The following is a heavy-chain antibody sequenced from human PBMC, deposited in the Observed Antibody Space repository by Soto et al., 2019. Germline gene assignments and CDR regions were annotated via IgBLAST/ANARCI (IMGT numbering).Heavy chain of an antibody. CDR2: VKRKIDGETT. CDR3: TTGSVEGL. CDR1: DFRISNAW. V-gene: IGHV3-15*07. J-gene: IGHJ6*02. Sequence: EVQLVESGGGLVKPGGSLRLSCAASDFRISNAWMNWVRQAPGKGLEWVGRVKRKIDGETTDYAAPVKGRFTISRDDSNNMVYLQMNSLKADDTAVYYCTTGSVEGLWGQGTTVTVSS. D-gene: IGHD2-15*01.